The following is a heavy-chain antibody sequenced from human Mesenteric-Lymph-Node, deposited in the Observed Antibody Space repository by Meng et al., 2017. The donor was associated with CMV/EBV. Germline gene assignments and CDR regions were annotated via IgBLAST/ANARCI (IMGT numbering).Heavy chain of an antibody. CDR2: IKQDGSEK. CDR1: GFTFSSYW. J-gene: IGHJ6*02. D-gene: IGHD1-20*01. Sequence: GESLKISCAASGFTFSSYWMSWVRQAPGKGLEWVANIKQDGSEKYYVDSVKGRFTISRDNAKNSLYLQMNSLRAEDTAVYYCARTRYNWNYYDYYGMDVWGQGTTVTVSS. V-gene: IGHV3-7*01. CDR3: ARTRYNWNYYDYYGMDV.